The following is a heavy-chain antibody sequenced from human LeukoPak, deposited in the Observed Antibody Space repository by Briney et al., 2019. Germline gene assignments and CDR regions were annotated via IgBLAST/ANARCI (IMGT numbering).Heavy chain of an antibody. V-gene: IGHV3-30-3*01. J-gene: IGHJ4*02. CDR1: GFTFSSYA. Sequence: GRSLSLSCAASGFTFSSYAMHWVRQAPGKGLEWVAVISYDGSNKYYADSVKGRFTISRDNSKNTLYLQMNSLRAEDTAVYYCARDPNYSGYLYYFDYWGQGTLVTVSS. CDR3: ARDPNYSGYLYYFDY. CDR2: ISYDGSNK. D-gene: IGHD5-12*01.